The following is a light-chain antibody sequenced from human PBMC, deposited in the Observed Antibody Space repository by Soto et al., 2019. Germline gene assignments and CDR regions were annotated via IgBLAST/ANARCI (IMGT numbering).Light chain of an antibody. Sequence: QSALTQPASVSGSPGQLITISCTGTSSDVGGYNYVSWYQQHPGKAPKLMIYEVSNRLSGVSNRFSGSKSGNTASLTISGLQAEDEADYYCSSYTSSSTRFYVFGTGTRSPS. CDR1: SSDVGGYNY. CDR2: EVS. CDR3: SSYTSSSTRFYV. V-gene: IGLV2-14*01. J-gene: IGLJ1*01.